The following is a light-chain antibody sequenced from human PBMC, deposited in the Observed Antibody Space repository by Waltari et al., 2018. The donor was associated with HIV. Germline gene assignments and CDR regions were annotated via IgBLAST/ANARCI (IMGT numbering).Light chain of an antibody. CDR3: QSYDSSLSGSYV. Sequence: QSVLTQPPSVSGAPGQRVTISCTGSSSNIGAGYDVHWYQQLPGTSPKLLIYGNNNRPSGVPDRISGSKSGTSASLAITGLQADDEADYYCQSYDSSLSGSYVFGTGTKVTVL. CDR2: GNN. V-gene: IGLV1-40*01. CDR1: SSNIGAGYD. J-gene: IGLJ1*01.